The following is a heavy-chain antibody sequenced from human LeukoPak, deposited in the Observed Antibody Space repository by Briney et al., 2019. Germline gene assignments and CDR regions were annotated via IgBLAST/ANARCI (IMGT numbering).Heavy chain of an antibody. CDR2: IYTSGST. D-gene: IGHD3-10*01. CDR1: GGSISSGSYY. J-gene: IGHJ6*03. V-gene: IGHV4-61*02. CDR3: ARGYGSGSYYYYYYMDV. Sequence: PSETLSLTCTVSGGSISSGSYYWSWIRQPGGKGLEWIGRIYTSGSTNYNPSLKSRVTISVDTSKNQFSLKLSSVTAADTAVYYCARGYGSGSYYYYYYMDVWGKGTTVTISS.